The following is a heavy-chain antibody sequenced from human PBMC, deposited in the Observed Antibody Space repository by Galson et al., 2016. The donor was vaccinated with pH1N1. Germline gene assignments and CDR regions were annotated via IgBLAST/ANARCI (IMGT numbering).Heavy chain of an antibody. CDR2: ISPDSGGT. J-gene: IGHJ5*02. Sequence: SVKVSCKASGYTFTDHYIHWVRQAPGQGLEWMGRISPDSGGTNYAQKFRGRVTMTGDTSINTAYMELSRLRSDDTAVYYGARHDYGGCFDPWGQGTLVTVSS. CDR3: ARHDYGGCFDP. D-gene: IGHD4-23*01. CDR1: GYTFTDHY. V-gene: IGHV1-2*06.